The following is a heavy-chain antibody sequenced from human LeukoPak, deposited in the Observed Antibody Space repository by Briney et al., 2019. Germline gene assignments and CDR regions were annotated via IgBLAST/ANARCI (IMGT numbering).Heavy chain of an antibody. CDR2: IYYSGTT. D-gene: IGHD6-13*01. J-gene: IGHJ4*02. CDR1: GGSISSYY. Sequence: SETLSLTCTVSGGSISSYYWSWIWQPPGKGLEWIGYIYYSGTTNYNPSLKSRVTISVDTSKNQFSLKLSSVTAADTAVHYCPRGVYIAAAQYGYWGQGTLVTVSS. CDR3: PRGVYIAAAQYGY. V-gene: IGHV4-59*01.